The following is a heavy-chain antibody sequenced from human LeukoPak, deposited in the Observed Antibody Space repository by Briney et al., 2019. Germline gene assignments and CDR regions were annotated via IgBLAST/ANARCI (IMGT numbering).Heavy chain of an antibody. CDR2: IKSKTDGGAT. V-gene: IGHV3-15*01. Sequence: AGGSLRLSCAASGFTFSNAWMSWVRQAPGKGLEWVGRIKSKTDGGATDYAAPVKGRFTISRDDSKSIAYLQMNSLKTEDTAVYYCTTDEGEDTSYWGQGTLVTVSS. D-gene: IGHD1-26*01. CDR1: GFTFSNAW. CDR3: TTDEGEDTSY. J-gene: IGHJ4*02.